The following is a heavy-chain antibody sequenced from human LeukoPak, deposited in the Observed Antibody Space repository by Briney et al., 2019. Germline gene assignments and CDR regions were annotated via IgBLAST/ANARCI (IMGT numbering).Heavy chain of an antibody. CDR3: ARDRSIEDAFDI. CDR2: INSDGSST. J-gene: IGHJ3*02. V-gene: IGHV3-74*03. CDR1: GFTFSSYW. Sequence: PGGSLRLSCAASGFTFSSYWMHWVRQAPGKGLVWVSRINSDGSSTTYADSVKGRFAISRDNAKNTLFLQMNSLSPEDTAVHYCARDRSIEDAFDIWGQGTMVTVSS. D-gene: IGHD3-3*02.